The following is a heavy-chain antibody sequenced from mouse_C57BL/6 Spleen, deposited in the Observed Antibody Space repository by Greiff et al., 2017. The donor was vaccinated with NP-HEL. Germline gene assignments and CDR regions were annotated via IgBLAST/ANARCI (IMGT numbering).Heavy chain of an antibody. CDR3: TATVVARVDY. V-gene: IGHV1-15*01. CDR1: GYTFTDYE. J-gene: IGHJ2*01. Sequence: QVQLQQSGAELVRPGASVTLSCKASGYTFTDYEMHWVKQTPVHGLEWIGTIDPETGGTAYNQKFKGKAILTADKSSSTAYMELRSLTSEDSAVYYCTATVVARVDYWGQGTTLTVSS. D-gene: IGHD1-1*01. CDR2: IDPETGGT.